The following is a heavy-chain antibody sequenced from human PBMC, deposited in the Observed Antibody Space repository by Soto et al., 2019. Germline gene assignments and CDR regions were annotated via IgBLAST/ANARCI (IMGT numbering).Heavy chain of an antibody. V-gene: IGHV1-69*13. J-gene: IGHJ6*02. CDR2: IIPIFGTA. D-gene: IGHD1-26*01. Sequence: SVTVSFPASRGTCSGYAITLVRQAPGQGLEWMGGIIPIFGTANYAQKFQGRVTITADESTSTAYMELSSLRSEDTAVYYCARDMGSGSYYYYGMDVWGQGTTVTGSS. CDR3: ARDMGSGSYYYYGMDV. CDR1: RGTCSGYA.